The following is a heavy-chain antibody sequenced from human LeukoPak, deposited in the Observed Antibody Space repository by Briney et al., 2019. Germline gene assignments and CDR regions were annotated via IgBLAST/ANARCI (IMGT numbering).Heavy chain of an antibody. V-gene: IGHV3-30*04. Sequence: GRSLRLSCAASGFTFSSYAMHWVRQAPGKGLEWVAVISYDGSNKYYADSVKGRFTISRDNSKNTLYLQMNSLRAEDTAVYYCARARGAFDYWGQGTPVTVSS. CDR2: ISYDGSNK. CDR1: GFTFSSYA. J-gene: IGHJ4*02. D-gene: IGHD3-16*01. CDR3: ARARGAFDY.